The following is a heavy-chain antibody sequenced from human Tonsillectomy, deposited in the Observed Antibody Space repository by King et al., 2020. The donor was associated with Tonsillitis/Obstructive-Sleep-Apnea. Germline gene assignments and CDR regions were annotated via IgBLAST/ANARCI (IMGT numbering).Heavy chain of an antibody. J-gene: IGHJ3*02. CDR3: ARVDSSGMADAFDI. CDR2: IHSNGST. CDR1: GLTVSNNY. D-gene: IGHD5-18*01. V-gene: IGHV3-53*01. Sequence: VQLVESGGGLIQPGGSLRLSCAASGLTVSNNYMSWVRQAPGKGLEWVSVIHSNGSTYYADSVKGRFTISRDNSKNTLYLQMNSLRGEDTAVYFCARVDSSGMADAFDIWGQGTMVSVSS.